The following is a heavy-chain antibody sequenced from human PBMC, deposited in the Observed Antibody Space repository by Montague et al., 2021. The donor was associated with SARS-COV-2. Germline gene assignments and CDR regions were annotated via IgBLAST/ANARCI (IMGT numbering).Heavy chain of an antibody. CDR3: ARDTPYRYGSGSYYEPRRVFDY. CDR2: IRSSGSTI. D-gene: IGHD3-10*01. CDR1: GFTFSNYE. Sequence: SLSLSCAASGFTFSNYEMSWVRQAPGKGLEWLSYIRSSGSTIYYADSVKGRFTISRDNAKNSLYLQMNSLRAEDTAVYCCARDTPYRYGSGSYYEPRRVFDYWGQGTLVTVSS. V-gene: IGHV3-48*03. J-gene: IGHJ4*02.